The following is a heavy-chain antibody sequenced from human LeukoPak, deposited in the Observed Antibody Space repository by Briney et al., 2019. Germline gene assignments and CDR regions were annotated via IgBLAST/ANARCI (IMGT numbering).Heavy chain of an antibody. CDR3: ARAGGYFDWSDY. CDR1: GYTFTSYD. J-gene: IGHJ4*02. CDR2: MNPNSGNT. D-gene: IGHD3-9*01. Sequence: ASVKVSCKASGYTFTSYDINWVRQATGQGLEWMGWMNPNSGNTGYAQKFQGRVTMTRNTSISTAYMELSSLRSEDTAAYYCARAGGYFDWSDYWGQGTLVTVSS. V-gene: IGHV1-8*01.